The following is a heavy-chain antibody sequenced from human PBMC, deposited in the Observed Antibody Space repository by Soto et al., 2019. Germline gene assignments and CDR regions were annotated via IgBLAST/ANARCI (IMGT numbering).Heavy chain of an antibody. D-gene: IGHD3-10*01. Sequence: QLQLQESGPGLVKPSETLSLTCTVSGGSISSGSYYWGWIRQPPGKGLEWIGSIHYSGSTYYKTSLRSRVTISVDTSKNQFSLKVASMTAADTAVYYCARSGPLWFGELSHFGYWGQGTLVTVSS. CDR3: ARSGPLWFGELSHFGY. CDR2: IHYSGST. J-gene: IGHJ4*02. V-gene: IGHV4-39*01. CDR1: GGSISSGSYY.